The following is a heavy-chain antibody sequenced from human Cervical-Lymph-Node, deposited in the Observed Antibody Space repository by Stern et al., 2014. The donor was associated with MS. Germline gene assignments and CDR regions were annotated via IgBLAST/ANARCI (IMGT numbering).Heavy chain of an antibody. CDR1: GYTFTSFG. CDR3: ARGPYCSSTSCYANGYHFYGIDV. D-gene: IGHD2-2*01. V-gene: IGHV1-18*01. J-gene: IGHJ6*02. CDR2: ISGYNGET. Sequence: QVQLVQSGPEVKKPGASVKVSCKASGYTFTSFGISWVRRAPGQGLEWMGWISGYNGETNYSQKFQGRVTLTTDTSTNTAHMDLTSLRSDDTAIYYCARGPYCSSTSCYANGYHFYGIDVWGQGTTVTVSS.